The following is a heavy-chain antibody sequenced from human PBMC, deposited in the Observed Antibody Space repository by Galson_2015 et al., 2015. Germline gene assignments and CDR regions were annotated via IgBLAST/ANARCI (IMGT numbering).Heavy chain of an antibody. Sequence: SVKVSCKASGGTFSIFAISWVRQAPGQRLEWMGGLLPIYGTPNYAQKFQGRVTITADESTNSAYMELSSLRSEDTAVYYCARGIRNHLYSDSWGQGTLVTVSS. J-gene: IGHJ4*02. D-gene: IGHD4-11*01. CDR2: LLPIYGTP. CDR3: ARGIRNHLYSDS. CDR1: GGTFSIFA. V-gene: IGHV1-69*13.